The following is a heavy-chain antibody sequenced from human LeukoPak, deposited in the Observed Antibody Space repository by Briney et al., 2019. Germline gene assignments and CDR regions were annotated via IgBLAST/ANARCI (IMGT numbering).Heavy chain of an antibody. V-gene: IGHV3-23*01. D-gene: IGHD5-18*01. J-gene: IGHJ4*02. CDR1: GFTFSSYA. Sequence: GGSLRLSCAASGFTFSSYAMSWVRQAPGKGLDWVSTISGSGGSTYYADSVKGRFTISRDNSKNTLYLQMNSLRAEDTAVYYCAKDGGYSYGYPTDYWGQGTLVTVSS. CDR3: AKDGGYSYGYPTDY. CDR2: ISGSGGST.